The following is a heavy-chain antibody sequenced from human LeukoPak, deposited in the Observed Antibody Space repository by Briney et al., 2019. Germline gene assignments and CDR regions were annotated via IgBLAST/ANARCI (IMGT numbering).Heavy chain of an antibody. CDR1: GFTFDDYT. Sequence: EGSLRLSCAASGFTFDDYTMHWVRQAPGKGLEWVSLISWDGGSTYYADSVKGRFTISRDNSKNSLYLQMNSLRTEDTALYYCAKDLLRGTNPHYYMDVWGKGTTVTISS. CDR2: ISWDGGST. V-gene: IGHV3-43*01. J-gene: IGHJ6*03. CDR3: AKDLLRGTNPHYYMDV. D-gene: IGHD1-14*01.